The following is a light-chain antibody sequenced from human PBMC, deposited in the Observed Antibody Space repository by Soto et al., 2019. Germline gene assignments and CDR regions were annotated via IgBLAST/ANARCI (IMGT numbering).Light chain of an antibody. CDR3: QQYGSSPVT. Sequence: EIMLTQSPFTLSLSPGERATLSCRASQSVSSSYLAWYQQKPGQAPRLLIYGASSRATGIPDRFSGSGSGTDFTLTISRLEPEDFAVYYCQQYGSSPVTFGQGTKVEI. CDR2: GAS. J-gene: IGKJ1*01. V-gene: IGKV3-20*01. CDR1: QSVSSSY.